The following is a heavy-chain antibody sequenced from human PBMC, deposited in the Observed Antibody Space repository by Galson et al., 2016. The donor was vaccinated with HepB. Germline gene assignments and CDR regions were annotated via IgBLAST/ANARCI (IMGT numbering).Heavy chain of an antibody. CDR2: ISDYGTNI. V-gene: IGHV3-30-3*01. J-gene: IGHJ4*02. Sequence: SLRLSCAASGFTFSSYWMHWVRQAPGEGLEWVAVISDYGTNINYADSVKGRFTISRDNSDETLFLQMHSLKTEDTATYYCSTWGFTLGIDHWGRGIQVTVSS. CDR1: GFTFSSYW. D-gene: IGHD3-16*01. CDR3: STWGFTLGIDH.